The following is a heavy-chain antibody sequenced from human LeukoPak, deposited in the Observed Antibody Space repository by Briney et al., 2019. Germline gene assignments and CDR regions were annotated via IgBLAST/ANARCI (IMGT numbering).Heavy chain of an antibody. V-gene: IGHV4-30-4*01. CDR1: GGSISSGVYY. Sequence: SQTLSLTCTVSGGSISSGVYYWSWIRQPPGKGLEWIGYIYYSGSTYYNPSLKSRVTISVDTSKNQFSLKLSSVTAADTAVYYCARGRDYYDSSGYQGEFDYWGQGTLVTVSS. CDR2: IYYSGST. D-gene: IGHD3-22*01. CDR3: ARGRDYYDSSGYQGEFDY. J-gene: IGHJ4*02.